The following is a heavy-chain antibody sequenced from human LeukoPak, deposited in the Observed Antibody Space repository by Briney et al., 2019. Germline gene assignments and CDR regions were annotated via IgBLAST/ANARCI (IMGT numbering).Heavy chain of an antibody. CDR1: GFTFSSYS. J-gene: IGHJ6*02. V-gene: IGHV3-21*01. D-gene: IGHD2-2*01. CDR3: ARNAYCSSTSCYAYYYYYYGMDV. CDR2: ISSSSSYI. Sequence: KPGGSLRLSCAASGFTFSSYSMNWVRQAPGKGLEWVSSISSSSSYIYYADSVKGRFTIPRDNAKNSLYLQMNSLRAEDTAVYYCARNAYCSSTSCYAYYYYYYGMDVWGQGTTVTVSS.